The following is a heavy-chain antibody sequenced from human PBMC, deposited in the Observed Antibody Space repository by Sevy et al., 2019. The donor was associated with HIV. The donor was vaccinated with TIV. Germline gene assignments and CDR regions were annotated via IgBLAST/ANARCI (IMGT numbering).Heavy chain of an antibody. CDR3: ASGAIAAAGREQWLXSGNXDX. J-gene: IGHJ4*02. D-gene: IGHD6-13*01. Sequence: GGSLRLSCAASGFTFSTYSMXWVRQAPGKGLEWVXSISSXSTNIYYADSVKGRFTISRDNAKNSLYLQMNSLRVEDTXXYFCASGAIAAAGREQWLXSGNXDXWGQGTLVTVSS. CDR2: ISSXSTNI. V-gene: IGHV3-21*01. CDR1: GFTFSTYS.